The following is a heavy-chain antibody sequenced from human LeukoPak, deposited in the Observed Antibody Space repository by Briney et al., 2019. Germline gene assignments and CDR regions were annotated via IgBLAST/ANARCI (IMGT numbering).Heavy chain of an antibody. CDR3: ARVSHYGDRRDY. CDR1: GFTFSSYG. D-gene: IGHD4-17*01. Sequence: PGGSLRLSCAASGFTFSSYGMHWVRQAPGKGLEWVAVIWYDGSNKYYADSVKGRFTISRDNSKNTLYLQMNSLRAEDTAVYYCARVSHYGDRRDYWGQGTLVTVSS. CDR2: IWYDGSNK. J-gene: IGHJ4*02. V-gene: IGHV3-33*01.